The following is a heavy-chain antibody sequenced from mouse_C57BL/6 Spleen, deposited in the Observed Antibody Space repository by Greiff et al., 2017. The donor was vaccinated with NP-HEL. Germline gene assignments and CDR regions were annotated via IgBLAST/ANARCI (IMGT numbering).Heavy chain of an antibody. CDR2: IGPSDSDT. V-gene: IGHV1-52*01. Sequence: QVQLQQPGAELVRPGSSVKLSCKASGYTFTSYWMHWVKQRPIQGLEWIGNIGPSDSDTHYNQKFKDKATLTVDKASSTAYMQLSSLTSEDSAVYYCAIYYDGCRSGYDYWGQGTTVTVSS. D-gene: IGHD1-1*01. J-gene: IGHJ2*01. CDR3: AIYYDGCRSGYDY. CDR1: GYTFTSYW.